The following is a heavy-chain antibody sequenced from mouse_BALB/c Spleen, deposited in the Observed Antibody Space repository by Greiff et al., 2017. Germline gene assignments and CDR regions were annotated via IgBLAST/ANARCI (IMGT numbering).Heavy chain of an antibody. CDR1: GFTFSSYG. V-gene: IGHV5-6*01. D-gene: IGHD1-1*01. CDR2: ISSGGSYT. J-gene: IGHJ4*01. CDR3: ARYYYGSSWGYAMDY. Sequence: EVKLQGSGGDLVKPGGSLKLSCAASGFTFSSYGMSWVRQTPDKRLEWVATISSGGSYTYYPDSVKGRFTISRDNAKNTLYLQMSSLKSEDTAMYYCARYYYGSSWGYAMDYWGQGTSVTVSS.